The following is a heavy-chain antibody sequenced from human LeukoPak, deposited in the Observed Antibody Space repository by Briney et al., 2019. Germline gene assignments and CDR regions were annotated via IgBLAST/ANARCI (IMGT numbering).Heavy chain of an antibody. CDR3: AKGVLLWFGESPGLD. J-gene: IGHJ4*02. CDR1: GGSISSGGYS. CDR2: ISGSGGST. D-gene: IGHD3-10*01. Sequence: PSETLSLTCAVSGGSISSGGYSWSWIRQPPGKGLEWVSAISGSGGSTYYADSVKGRFTISRDNSKNTLYLQMNSLRAEDTAVYYCAKGVLLWFGESPGLDWGQGTLVTVSS. V-gene: IGHV3-23*01.